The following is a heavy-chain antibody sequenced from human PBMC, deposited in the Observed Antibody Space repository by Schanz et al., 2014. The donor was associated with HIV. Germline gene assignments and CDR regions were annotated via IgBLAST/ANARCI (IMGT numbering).Heavy chain of an antibody. J-gene: IGHJ4*02. CDR3: ARGRRSSSWSPATSHFDY. V-gene: IGHV4-34*01. D-gene: IGHD6-13*01. CDR1: GGSFSGYS. CDR2: INHGGYT. Sequence: QVQLQQWGAGLLKPSQTLSLTCAVYGGSFSGYSWTWIRQPPGKGLEWIGEINHGGYTNYNPSLKRRVSISLDKSKNQFSLKLTSVTAADTAVYYCARGRRSSSWSPATSHFDYWGQGTLVTVSS.